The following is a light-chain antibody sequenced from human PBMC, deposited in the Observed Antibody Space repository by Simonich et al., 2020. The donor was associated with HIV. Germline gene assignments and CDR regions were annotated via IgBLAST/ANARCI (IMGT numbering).Light chain of an antibody. CDR3: GTWDSSLSAGV. J-gene: IGLJ2*01. CDR2: DNN. V-gene: IGLV1-51*01. CDR1: SSNIVNNY. Sequence: QSVLTQPPSVSAAPGQKVTISCSGSSSNIVNNYVSWYQQLPGTAPKHLIYDNNKRPSGIPDRFSGSKSGTSATLGITGLQTGDEADYYCGTWDSSLSAGVFGGGTKLTVL.